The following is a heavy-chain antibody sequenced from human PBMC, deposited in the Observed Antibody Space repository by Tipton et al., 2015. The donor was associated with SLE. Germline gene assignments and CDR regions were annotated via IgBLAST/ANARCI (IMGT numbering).Heavy chain of an antibody. J-gene: IGHJ4*02. CDR3: ARVSSGWSAFDY. Sequence: TLSLTCTVSGDSVSSTRYSWGWIRQPPGKGLGWIGTLYDGGSTHDNPSLKSRVTISVDTSKNQFSLKLSSVTAADTAVYYCARVSSGWSAFDYWGQGTLVAVSS. CDR1: GDSVSSTRYS. CDR2: LYDGGST. D-gene: IGHD6-19*01. V-gene: IGHV4-39*07.